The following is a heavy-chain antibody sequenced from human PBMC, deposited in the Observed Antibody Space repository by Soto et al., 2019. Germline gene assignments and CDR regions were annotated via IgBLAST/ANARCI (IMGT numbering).Heavy chain of an antibody. CDR1: GFTFSSYW. CDR2: IKQDGSEK. J-gene: IGHJ4*02. V-gene: IGHV3-7*04. D-gene: IGHD6-19*01. Sequence: PGGSLRLSCAASGFTFSSYWMSWVRQAPGKGLEWVANIKQDGSEKYYVDSVKGRFTISRDNAKNSLYLQMNSLRAEDTAVYYCAKELAVGIPGPFDYWGQGTLVTVSS. CDR3: AKELAVGIPGPFDY.